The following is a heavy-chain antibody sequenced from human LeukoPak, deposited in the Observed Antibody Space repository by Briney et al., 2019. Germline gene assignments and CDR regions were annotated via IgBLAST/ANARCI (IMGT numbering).Heavy chain of an antibody. CDR3: ARCGPDYYYYMDV. CDR2: IYYSGST. V-gene: IGHV4-59*08. CDR1: GGSISSYY. Sequence: SETLSLTCTVSGGSISSYYWSWIRQPPGKGLEWVGYIYYSGSTNYNPSLKSRVTISVDTSKNQFSLKLSSVTAADTAVYYCARCGPDYYYYMDVWGKGTTVTVSS. D-gene: IGHD2-21*01. J-gene: IGHJ6*03.